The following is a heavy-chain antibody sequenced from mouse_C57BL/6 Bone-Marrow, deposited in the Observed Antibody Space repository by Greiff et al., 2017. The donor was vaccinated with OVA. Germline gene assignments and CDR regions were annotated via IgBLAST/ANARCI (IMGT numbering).Heavy chain of an antibody. V-gene: IGHV14-4*01. CDR1: GFNIKDDY. J-gene: IGHJ4*01. Sequence: EVQLQQSGAELVRPGASVKLSCTASGFNIKDDYMHWVKQRPEQGLEWIGWIDPENGDTEYASKFQGKATITADTSSNTAYLQLSSLTSEDTAVYYGTTGDYYGSSYRYAMDYWGQGTSVTVSS. CDR3: TTGDYYGSSYRYAMDY. D-gene: IGHD1-1*01. CDR2: IDPENGDT.